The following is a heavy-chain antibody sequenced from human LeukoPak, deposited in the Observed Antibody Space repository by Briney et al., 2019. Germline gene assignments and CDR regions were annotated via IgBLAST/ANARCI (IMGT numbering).Heavy chain of an antibody. D-gene: IGHD3-22*01. CDR3: AKEFQSYYDSSGYFDY. Sequence: GGSLRLSCAASGFTFSSYGMHWVRQAPGKGLEWVAVISYDGSNQYYADSVKGRFTISRDNSKNTLFLQMNSLRAEDTAVYYCAKEFQSYYDSSGYFDYGGQGTLVTAST. CDR2: ISYDGSNQ. V-gene: IGHV3-30*18. J-gene: IGHJ4*02. CDR1: GFTFSSYG.